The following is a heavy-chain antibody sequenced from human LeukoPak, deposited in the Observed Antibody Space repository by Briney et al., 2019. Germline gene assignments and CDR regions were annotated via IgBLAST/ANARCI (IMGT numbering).Heavy chain of an antibody. CDR1: GFTFSGYA. CDR3: ARWSRSCSSTSCLFDY. CDR2: VSGSGDNT. J-gene: IGHJ4*02. V-gene: IGHV3-23*01. D-gene: IGHD2-2*01. Sequence: GGSLRLSCAPSGFTFSGYAMNWVRQAPGKGLEWVLGVSGSGDNTYYADSVKGPFTISRDNSKNTLYLQMNSLRADDTAVYYCARWSRSCSSTSCLFDYWGQGTLVTVSS.